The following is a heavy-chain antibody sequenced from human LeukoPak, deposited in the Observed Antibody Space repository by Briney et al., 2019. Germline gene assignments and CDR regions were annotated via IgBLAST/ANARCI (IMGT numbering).Heavy chain of an antibody. CDR1: GFTFSSYA. CDR3: AKLDDYYDSSGYSFLY. J-gene: IGHJ4*02. Sequence: GGSLRLSCAASGFTFSSYAMSWVRQTPGKGLEWVSSINDSGDSTYYADSVKGRFTISRDNSKNALSLQMNSLRAEDTALYYCAKLDDYYDSSGYSFLYWGQGTLVTVSS. V-gene: IGHV3-23*01. CDR2: INDSGDST. D-gene: IGHD3-22*01.